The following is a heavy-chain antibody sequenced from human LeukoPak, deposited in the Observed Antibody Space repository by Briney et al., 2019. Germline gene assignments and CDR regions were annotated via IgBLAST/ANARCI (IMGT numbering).Heavy chain of an antibody. CDR2: IYYSGST. D-gene: IGHD6-13*01. CDR1: GGSISSGGYY. CDR3: ARGHSSSWYRYYFDY. J-gene: IGHJ4*02. V-gene: IGHV4-31*03. Sequence: PSETLSLTCTVSGGSISSGGYYWSWIRQHPGKGLEWIGYIYYSGSTYYNPSLKSRVTISVDTSKNQFSLKLSSVTAADTAVYYCARGHSSSWYRYYFDYWGQGTLVTVSS.